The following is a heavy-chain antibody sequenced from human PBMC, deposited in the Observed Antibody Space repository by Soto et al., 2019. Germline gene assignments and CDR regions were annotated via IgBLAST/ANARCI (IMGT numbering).Heavy chain of an antibody. CDR1: GFTFISYA. Sequence: GGSLRLSCAASGFTFISYAMSWVRQAPGKGLEWVSAISGSGGSTYYADSVKGRFTISRDNSKNTLYLQMNSLRAEDTAVYYCAKDRGNWNYVDWFDPWGQGTLVTVSS. CDR2: ISGSGGST. CDR3: AKDRGNWNYVDWFDP. D-gene: IGHD1-7*01. V-gene: IGHV3-23*01. J-gene: IGHJ5*02.